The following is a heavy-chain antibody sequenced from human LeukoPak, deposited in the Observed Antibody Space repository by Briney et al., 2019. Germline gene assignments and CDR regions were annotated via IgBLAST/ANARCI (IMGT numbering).Heavy chain of an antibody. CDR2: ISYDGSNK. CDR1: GFTFSSYA. J-gene: IGHJ3*02. D-gene: IGHD3-22*01. Sequence: GGSLRLSCAASGFTFSSYAMHWVRQAPGKGLEWVAVISYDGSNKYYADSVKGRFTISRDNSKNTLYLQMNSLRAEDTAVYYCARDRQSYYYDSSGSDALDIWGQGTMVTVSS. CDR3: ARDRQSYYYDSSGSDALDI. V-gene: IGHV3-30-3*01.